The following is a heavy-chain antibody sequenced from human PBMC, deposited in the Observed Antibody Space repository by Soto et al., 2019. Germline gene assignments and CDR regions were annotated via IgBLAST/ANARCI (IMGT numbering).Heavy chain of an antibody. J-gene: IGHJ6*02. Sequence: SVKVSCKASGGTFSSYAISWVRQAPGQGLEWMGGIIPIFGTANYAQKFQGRVTITADESTSTAYMELSSLRSEDTAVYYCARDSDIVVVPAASDRASYYYYCGMDVWGQGTTVTVSS. CDR3: ARDSDIVVVPAASDRASYYYYCGMDV. CDR1: GGTFSSYA. CDR2: IIPIFGTA. D-gene: IGHD2-2*01. V-gene: IGHV1-69*13.